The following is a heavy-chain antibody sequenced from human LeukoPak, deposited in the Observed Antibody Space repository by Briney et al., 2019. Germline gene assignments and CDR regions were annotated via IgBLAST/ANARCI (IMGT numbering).Heavy chain of an antibody. J-gene: IGHJ4*02. CDR2: ISSSGTI. Sequence: GGSLRLSCAASGFTFRSYEMNWVRQAPGKGLEWVSYISSSGTIYYADSVKGRFTISRDNAKNTLYLQMNSLTAEDTAIYYCAKATGTLGNWGQGTLVTVSS. V-gene: IGHV3-48*03. CDR1: GFTFRSYE. CDR3: AKATGTLGN. D-gene: IGHD1-1*01.